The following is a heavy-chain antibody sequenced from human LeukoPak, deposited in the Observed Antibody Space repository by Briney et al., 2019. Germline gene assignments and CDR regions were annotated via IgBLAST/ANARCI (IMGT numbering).Heavy chain of an antibody. CDR2: IIPIFGTA. V-gene: IGHV1-69*05. J-gene: IGHJ3*02. D-gene: IGHD3-22*01. CDR1: GGTFSSYA. CDR3: AREPQPITMIVHDAFDI. Sequence: SVKVSCKASGGTFSSYAISWVRQAPGQGLEWMGGIIPIFGTANYAQKFQGRVTITTDESTSTAYMELSSLRSEDTAVYYCAREPQPITMIVHDAFDIWGQGTMVTVSS.